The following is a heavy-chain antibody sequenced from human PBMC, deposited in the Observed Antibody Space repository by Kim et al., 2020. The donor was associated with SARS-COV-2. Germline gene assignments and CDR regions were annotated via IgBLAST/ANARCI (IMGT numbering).Heavy chain of an antibody. V-gene: IGHV3-23*01. CDR2: ISGSGGST. J-gene: IGHJ4*02. CDR3: AKSTHSSIAVAGDALDY. CDR1: GFTFSSYA. D-gene: IGHD6-19*01. Sequence: GGSLRLSCAASGFTFSSYAMSWVRQAPGKGLEWVSAISGSGGSTYYADSVKGRFTISRDNSKNTLYLQMNSLRAEDTAVYYCAKSTHSSIAVAGDALDYWGQGTLVTVSS.